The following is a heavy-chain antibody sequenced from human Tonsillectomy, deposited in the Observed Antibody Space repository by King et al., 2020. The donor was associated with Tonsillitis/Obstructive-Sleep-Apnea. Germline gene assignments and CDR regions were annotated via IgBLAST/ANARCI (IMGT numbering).Heavy chain of an antibody. D-gene: IGHD3-9*01. V-gene: IGHV3-11*01. Sequence: HVQLVESGGGLVKPGGSLRLSCAASGFTFSDYYVSWIRQAPGKGLEWVSYISSGDSVKYYADSVKGRFTISRDNAKNSLYLQMNSLRAEDTAVYYCARTRTYYDVLTGYSPSHFDYWGQGTLVTVSS. CDR1: GFTFSDYY. J-gene: IGHJ4*02. CDR3: ARTRTYYDVLTGYSPSHFDY. CDR2: ISSGDSVK.